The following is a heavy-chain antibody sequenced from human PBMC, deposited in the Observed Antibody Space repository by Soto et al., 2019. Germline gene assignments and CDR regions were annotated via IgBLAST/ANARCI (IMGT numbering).Heavy chain of an antibody. Sequence: ASVKVSCKASGFSFSDYFMHWVRQAPGQGLEWMGIINPSGDSRNYAQKFQGRVTITRDTSTSTVYMDLSSLRYEDMAVYYCARYSTQTYGPPAASSWFRPWGQGTTVTVSS. CDR1: GFSFSDYF. J-gene: IGHJ5*02. CDR2: INPSGDSR. CDR3: ARYSTQTYGPPAASSWFRP. D-gene: IGHD2-15*01. V-gene: IGHV1-46*01.